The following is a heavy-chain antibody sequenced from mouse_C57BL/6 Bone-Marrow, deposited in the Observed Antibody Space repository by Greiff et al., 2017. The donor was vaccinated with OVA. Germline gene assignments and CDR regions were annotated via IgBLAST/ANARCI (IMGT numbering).Heavy chain of an antibody. CDR1: GFNIKDYY. CDR2: IDPEDGET. CDR3: ARDDGYPYWYFDV. D-gene: IGHD2-3*01. Sequence: VHVKQSGAELVKPGASVKLSCTASGFNIKDYYMHWVKQRTEQGLEWIGRIDPEDGETKYAPKFQGKATITADTSSNTAYLQLSSLTSEDTAVYYCARDDGYPYWYFDVWGTGTTVTVSS. J-gene: IGHJ1*03. V-gene: IGHV14-2*01.